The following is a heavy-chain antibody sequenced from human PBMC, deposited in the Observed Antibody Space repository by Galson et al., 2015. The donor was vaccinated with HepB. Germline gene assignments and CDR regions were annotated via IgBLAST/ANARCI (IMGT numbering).Heavy chain of an antibody. CDR3: ARDQNSLDV. V-gene: IGHV3-23*01. CDR2: ISVSGDST. Sequence: GKGLEWVSLISVSGDSTDNADSVKGRFTISKDKSKNKLYLQLRSLRAEDTALHYCARDQNSLDVWGRGTMVTVSS. J-gene: IGHJ6*04. D-gene: IGHD4-11*01.